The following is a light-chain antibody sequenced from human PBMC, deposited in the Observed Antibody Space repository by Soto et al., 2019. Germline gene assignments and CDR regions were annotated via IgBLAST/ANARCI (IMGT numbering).Light chain of an antibody. V-gene: IGLV2-14*01. CDR2: DVI. J-gene: IGLJ3*02. CDR1: SSDVGGYNY. CDR3: SSYTTSGTWV. Sequence: HSVLTQPASVSGSPGQSIAISCTGTSSDVGGYNYVSWYQQHPGKAPKLMIYDVINRPSGVSDRFSGSKSGNTASLTISGLQADDEADYFCSSYTTSGTWVFGGGTQLTVL.